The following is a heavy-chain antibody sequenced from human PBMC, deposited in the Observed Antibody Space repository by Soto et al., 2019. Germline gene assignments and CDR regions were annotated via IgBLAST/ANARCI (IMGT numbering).Heavy chain of an antibody. CDR2: FSFYGRRDNT. CDR1: GFTFSSYD. V-gene: IGHV3-23*01. D-gene: IGHD1-1*01. Sequence: EVQLLESGGGLVQPGGSLRLSCVGSGFTFSSYDMTWVRQAPGKGLEWVSSFSFYGRRDNTYYADSVKGRFTISRDNSRHTVYLQMDNLRVADTAFYDCAKSLYNDNGGPNDNRGHGTLVTVSS. J-gene: IGHJ4*01. CDR3: AKSLYNDNGGPNDN.